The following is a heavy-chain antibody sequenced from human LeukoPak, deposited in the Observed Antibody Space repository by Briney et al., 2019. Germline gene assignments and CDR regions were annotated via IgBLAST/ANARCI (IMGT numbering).Heavy chain of an antibody. CDR3: ARGPYSGDWHFDF. CDR1: GYTFTSCF. V-gene: IGHV1-46*01. D-gene: IGHD6-19*01. Sequence: ASVKVSCKASGYTFTSCFIHWVRQAPGQGLEWMVVINPSGGSTSYAQKFQGRVTMTRDTSTSTVSMELSSLRFEDTAVYYCARGPYSGDWHFDFWGQGTLVTVSS. CDR2: INPSGGST. J-gene: IGHJ4*02.